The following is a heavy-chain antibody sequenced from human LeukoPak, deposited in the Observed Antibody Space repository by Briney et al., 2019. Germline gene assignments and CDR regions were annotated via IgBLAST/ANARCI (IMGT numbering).Heavy chain of an antibody. CDR1: GFTFSSYA. V-gene: IGHV3-23*01. CDR3: AKVRASVLRYFDWPSAYYFDY. Sequence: GGSLRLSCAASGFTFSSYAMSWVRQAPGKGLEWVSAISGSGCSTYYADSLKGRVTISRDNSKNTLYLQMNILRAEDTAVYYCAKVRASVLRYFDWPSAYYFDYWGQGTLVTVSS. D-gene: IGHD3-9*01. J-gene: IGHJ4*02. CDR2: ISGSGCST.